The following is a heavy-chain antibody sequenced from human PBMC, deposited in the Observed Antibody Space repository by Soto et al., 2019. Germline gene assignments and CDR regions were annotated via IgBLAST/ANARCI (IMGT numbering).Heavy chain of an antibody. CDR2: INPSGGST. V-gene: IGHV1-46*01. CDR1: GYTFTSNW. D-gene: IGHD6-13*01. CDR3: ARDHSISSSGAWWLDP. J-gene: IGHJ5*02. Sequence: ASVKVSCKASGYTFTSNWIHWGRRAPGEGLEWMGIINPSGGSTYYAQKFQGGVTLNRDTSTSTVYMELTSLTSEDTAVYYCARDHSISSSGAWWLDPWG.